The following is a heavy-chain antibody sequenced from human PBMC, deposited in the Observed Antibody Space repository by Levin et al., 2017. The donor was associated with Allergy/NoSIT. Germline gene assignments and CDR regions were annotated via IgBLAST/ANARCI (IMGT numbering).Heavy chain of an antibody. CDR3: ARSSGWFTGDFQH. D-gene: IGHD6-19*01. V-gene: IGHV1-46*01. J-gene: IGHJ1*01. Sequence: ASVKVSCKASGYIFTSYYMHWVRQAPGQGLEWMAIINPSGGSTSYAQKFQGRVTMTRDTSTSTVYMELSSLRSEDTAVYYCARSSGWFTGDFQHWGQGTLVTVSS. CDR1: GYIFTSYY. CDR2: INPSGGST.